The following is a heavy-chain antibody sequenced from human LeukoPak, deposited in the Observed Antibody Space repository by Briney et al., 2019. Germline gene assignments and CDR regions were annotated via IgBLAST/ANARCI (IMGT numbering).Heavy chain of an antibody. CDR2: IYYSGST. J-gene: IGHJ4*02. CDR3: ARETGPNYFDY. V-gene: IGHV4-59*01. Sequence: PSETLSLTCTVSVGSISSYYWSWIRQPPGKGLEWIGYIYYSGSTNYNPSLKSRVTISVDTSKNQFSLKLSSVTAADTAVYYCARETGPNYFDYWGQGTLVTVSS. CDR1: VGSISSYY. D-gene: IGHD3-10*01.